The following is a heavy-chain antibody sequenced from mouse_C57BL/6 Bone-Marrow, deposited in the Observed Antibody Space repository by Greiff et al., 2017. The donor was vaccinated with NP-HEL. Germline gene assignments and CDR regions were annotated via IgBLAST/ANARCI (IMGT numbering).Heavy chain of an antibody. CDR3: ARHGATVVADFDY. V-gene: IGHV5-6*01. J-gene: IGHJ2*01. CDR1: GFTFSSYG. Sequence: EVQVVESGGDLVKPGGSLKLSCAASGFTFSSYGMSWVRQTPDKRLEWVATISSGGSYTYYPDSVKGRFTISRDNAKNTLYLQMSRLKSEDTAMYYCARHGATVVADFDYWGQGTTLTVSS. CDR2: ISSGGSYT. D-gene: IGHD1-1*01.